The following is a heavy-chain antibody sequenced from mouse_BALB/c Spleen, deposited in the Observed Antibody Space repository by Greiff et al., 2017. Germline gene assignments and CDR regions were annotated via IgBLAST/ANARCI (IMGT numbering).Heavy chain of an antibody. J-gene: IGHJ3*01. CDR2: IYPGDGDT. CDR1: GYAFSSYW. D-gene: IGHD2-4*01. V-gene: IGHV1-80*01. Sequence: QVQLKQSGAELVRPGSSVKISCKASGYAFSSYWMNWVKQRPGQGLEWIGQIYPGDGDTNYNGKFKGKATLTADKSSSTAYMQLSSLTSEDSAVYFCAPYDYDGGFAYWGQGTLVTVSA. CDR3: APYDYDGGFAY.